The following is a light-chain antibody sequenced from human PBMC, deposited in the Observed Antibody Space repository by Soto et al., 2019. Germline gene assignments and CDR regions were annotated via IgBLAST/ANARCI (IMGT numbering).Light chain of an antibody. Sequence: DIQLTQSPSSLSASVGDRVTITCRASQNINNYLIWFQHKPGKAPKLLIYAASILQSGVPSRFSGTGSGIDFTLTISSLQPEDFATYSCQQSYTTPWTFGQGTKVEI. CDR2: AAS. CDR1: QNINNY. V-gene: IGKV1-39*01. CDR3: QQSYTTPWT. J-gene: IGKJ1*01.